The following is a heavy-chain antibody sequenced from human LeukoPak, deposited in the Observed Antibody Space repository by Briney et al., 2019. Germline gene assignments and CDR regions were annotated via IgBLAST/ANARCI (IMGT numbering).Heavy chain of an antibody. CDR1: GYTFTSYG. CDR2: ISAYNGNT. CDR3: ARHPGIAVAGTSPPFDY. D-gene: IGHD6-19*01. V-gene: IGHV1-18*01. J-gene: IGHJ4*02. Sequence: ASVKVSFKASGYTFTSYGISWVRQAPGQGLEWMGWISAYNGNTNYAQKLQGRVTTTTDTSTSTAYMELRSLRSDDTAVYYCARHPGIAVAGTSPPFDYWGQGTLVTPSS.